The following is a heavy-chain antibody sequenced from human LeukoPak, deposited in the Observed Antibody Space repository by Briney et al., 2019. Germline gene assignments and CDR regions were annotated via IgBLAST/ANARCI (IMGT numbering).Heavy chain of an antibody. J-gene: IGHJ4*02. Sequence: PSETLSLTCTVSGGSVSSGSYYWSWIRQPPGKGLEWIGYIYYSGSTNYNPSLKSRVTISVDTSKNQFSLKLSSVTAADTAVYYRGGDKPATVNYWGQGTPVTVSS. CDR3: GGDKPATVNY. V-gene: IGHV4-61*01. CDR2: IYYSGST. CDR1: GGSVSSGSYY. D-gene: IGHD4-17*01.